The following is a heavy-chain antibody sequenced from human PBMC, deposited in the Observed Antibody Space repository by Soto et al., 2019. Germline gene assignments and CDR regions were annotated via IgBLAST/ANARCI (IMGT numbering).Heavy chain of an antibody. V-gene: IGHV4-30-2*01. J-gene: IGHJ5*02. CDR1: GGSISSGGYS. CDR2: IYHSGSI. D-gene: IGHD3-3*02. Sequence: SETLSLTCTVSGGSISSGGYSWSWIRQPPGKGLEWIGYIYHSGSIYYNPSLKSRVTISVDRSKNQFSLKLSSVTAADTAVYYCARGPPFFPWGKETLVTVYS. CDR3: ARGPPFFP.